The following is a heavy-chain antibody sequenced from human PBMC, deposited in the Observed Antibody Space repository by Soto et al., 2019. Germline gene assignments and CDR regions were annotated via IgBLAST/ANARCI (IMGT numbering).Heavy chain of an antibody. CDR2: INPNSGGT. J-gene: IGHJ6*02. CDR3: ARVGGYCSSTSCYGGMDV. D-gene: IGHD2-2*01. V-gene: IGHV1-2*02. CDR1: GYTFTGYY. Sequence: ASVKVSCKASGYTFTGYYMHWVRQAPGQGLEWMGWINPNSGGTNYAQKFQGRVTMTRDTPISTAYMELSRLRSDDTAVYYCARVGGYCSSTSCYGGMDVWGQGTTVTVSS.